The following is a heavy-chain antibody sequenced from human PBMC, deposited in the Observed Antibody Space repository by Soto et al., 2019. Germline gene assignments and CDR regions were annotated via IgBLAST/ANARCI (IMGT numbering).Heavy chain of an antibody. CDR1: GSSLSSSGVG. Sequence: QITLKESGPTLVKPTQTLTLTCTFSGSSLSSSGVGVGWIRQPPGKALEWLALIYWDDDKRYSPSLKSRLTIAKDTSKHQVVLTMATMAPVDTATYYCAHALGGGSSSYFAYWGQGTLVTVSS. CDR3: AHALGGGSSSYFAY. D-gene: IGHD3-16*01. J-gene: IGHJ4*02. CDR2: IYWDDDK. V-gene: IGHV2-5*02.